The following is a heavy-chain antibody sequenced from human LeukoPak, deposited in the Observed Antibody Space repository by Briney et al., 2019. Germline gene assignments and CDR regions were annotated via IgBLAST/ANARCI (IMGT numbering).Heavy chain of an antibody. CDR3: ARDAGLHYYYYYGMDV. V-gene: IGHV4-31*03. Sequence: PSQTLSLTCTVSGGSISSGGYYWSWIRQHPGKGLEWIGYIYYSGSTYYNPSLKSRVTISVDTSKNQFSLKLSSVTAADTAVYYCARDAGLHYYYYYGMDVWGKGTTVTVS. J-gene: IGHJ6*04. CDR1: GGSISSGGYY. D-gene: IGHD5-12*01. CDR2: IYYSGST.